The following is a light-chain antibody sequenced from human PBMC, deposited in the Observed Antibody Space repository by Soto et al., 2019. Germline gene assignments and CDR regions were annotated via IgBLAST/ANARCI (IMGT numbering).Light chain of an antibody. V-gene: IGLV2-14*01. Sequence: QSVLTQPASVSGSLGQSITISCTGTSSDVGGYNYVSWYQQHPGKAPKLMIYEVSNRPSGVSNRFSGSKSGNTASLTISGLQAEDEADYYCSSYTSSSTPYVFGTGTMVTV. CDR3: SSYTSSSTPYV. CDR2: EVS. J-gene: IGLJ1*01. CDR1: SSDVGGYNY.